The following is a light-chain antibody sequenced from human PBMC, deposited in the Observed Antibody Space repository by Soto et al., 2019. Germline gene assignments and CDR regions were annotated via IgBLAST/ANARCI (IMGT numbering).Light chain of an antibody. CDR1: SGHSNYA. J-gene: IGLJ2*01. Sequence: QLVLTQSPSASTSLGASVKLTCTRSSGHSNYAIAWHQQQPEKGPRYLMKLNNDGSHSKGDGIPDRFSGSSSGAERYLTISSLQSEDESDYYCQTWDTGISVVFGGGTKVTVL. V-gene: IGLV4-69*01. CDR3: QTWDTGISVV. CDR2: LNNDGSH.